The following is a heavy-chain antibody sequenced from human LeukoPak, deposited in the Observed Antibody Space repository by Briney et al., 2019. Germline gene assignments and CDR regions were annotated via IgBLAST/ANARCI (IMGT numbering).Heavy chain of an antibody. V-gene: IGHV3-30-3*01. D-gene: IGHD5-18*01. CDR2: ISYDGSNK. CDR3: AKDLQPGDTAMVPDAFDI. CDR1: GFTFSSYA. Sequence: PGGSLRLSCAASGFTFSSYAMHWVRQAPGKGLEWVAVISYDGSNKYYADSVKGRFTISRDNSKNTLYLQMNSLRAEDTAVYYCAKDLQPGDTAMVPDAFDIWGQGTMVTVSS. J-gene: IGHJ3*02.